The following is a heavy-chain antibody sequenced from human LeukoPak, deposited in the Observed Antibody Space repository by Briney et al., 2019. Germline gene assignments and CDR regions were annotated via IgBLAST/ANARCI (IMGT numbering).Heavy chain of an antibody. J-gene: IGHJ3*02. CDR1: GYTFTSYA. V-gene: IGHV7-4-1*02. CDR3: ARVQSSGWYRGAFDI. Sequence: ASVKVSCKASGYTFTSYAMNWVRQAPGQGLEWMGWINTNTGNPTYAQGFTGRFVFSLDTSVSTAYLQISSLKAEDTAVYYCARVQSSGWYRGAFDIWGQGTMVTVSS. CDR2: INTNTGNP. D-gene: IGHD6-19*01.